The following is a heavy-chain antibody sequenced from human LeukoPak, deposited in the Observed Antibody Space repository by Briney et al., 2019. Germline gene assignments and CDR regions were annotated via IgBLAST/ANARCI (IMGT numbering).Heavy chain of an antibody. CDR3: AKGLGFDTAMYFDY. D-gene: IGHD5-18*01. Sequence: GGSLRLSCAASGFTFSSYSMNWVRQAPGKGLEWVSSISSSSSYIYYADSVKGRFTISRDNAKNSLYLQMNSLRAEDTALYYCAKGLGFDTAMYFDYWGQGTLVTVSS. J-gene: IGHJ4*02. CDR2: ISSSSSYI. CDR1: GFTFSSYS. V-gene: IGHV3-21*04.